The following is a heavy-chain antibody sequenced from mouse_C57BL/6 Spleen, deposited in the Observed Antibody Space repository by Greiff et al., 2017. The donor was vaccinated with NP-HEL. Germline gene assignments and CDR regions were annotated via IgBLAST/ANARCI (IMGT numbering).Heavy chain of an antibody. V-gene: IGHV3-6*01. D-gene: IGHD2-1*01. CDR3: ALGNSYDYAMDY. CDR1: GYSFTSGYY. Sequence: EVQLQQPGPGLVKPSQSLSLTCSATGYSFTSGYYCYWIRQSPGNKLECMGFISYDGSTNYNPSLKNRISITRDTSENQFFLKLNSVTTEDTATDCCALGNSYDYAMDYWGQGTSVTVSS. CDR2: ISYDGST. J-gene: IGHJ4*01.